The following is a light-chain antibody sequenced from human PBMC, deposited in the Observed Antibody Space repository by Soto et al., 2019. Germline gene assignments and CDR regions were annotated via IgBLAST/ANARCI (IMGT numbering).Light chain of an antibody. CDR3: QQYNDWPRT. CDR1: QSVSSN. J-gene: IGKJ3*01. V-gene: IGKV3-15*01. CDR2: GAS. Sequence: EIVMPQSPATLSVSPGERATLSCRASQSVSSNLAWYQQKPGQAPRLLIYGASTRATGIPARFSGSGSGTEFTLTISSLQSEDFAVYYCQQYNDWPRTFGPGTKVDI.